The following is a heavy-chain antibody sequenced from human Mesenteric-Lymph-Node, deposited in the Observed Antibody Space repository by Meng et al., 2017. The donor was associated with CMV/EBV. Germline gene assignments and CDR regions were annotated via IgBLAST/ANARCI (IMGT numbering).Heavy chain of an antibody. J-gene: IGHJ6*02. Sequence: GESLKISCAASGFTFSSYTMDWVRQAPGKGLEWVSVIYSGGSTYYADSVKGRFTVSRDNSKNTLYLQMNSLRAEDTAVHYCAKGDYYYYGMDVWGLGTTVTVSS. CDR3: AKGDYYYYGMDV. CDR2: IYSGGST. CDR1: GFTFSSYT. V-gene: IGHV3-23*03.